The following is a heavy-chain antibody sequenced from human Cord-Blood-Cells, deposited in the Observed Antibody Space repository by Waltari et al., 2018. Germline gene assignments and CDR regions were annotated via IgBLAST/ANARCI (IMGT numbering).Heavy chain of an antibody. Sequence: GLVKPSETLSLTCTVSGGSISSSSYYWGWIRQPPGEGLEWIGSIYYSGSTYYNPSLKSRVTISVDTSKNQFSLKLSSVTAADTAVYYCARLDEYCSSTSCYTGAFDIWGQGTMVTVSS. CDR1: GGSISSSSYY. J-gene: IGHJ3*02. V-gene: IGHV4-39*01. CDR2: IYYSGST. CDR3: ARLDEYCSSTSCYTGAFDI. D-gene: IGHD2-2*02.